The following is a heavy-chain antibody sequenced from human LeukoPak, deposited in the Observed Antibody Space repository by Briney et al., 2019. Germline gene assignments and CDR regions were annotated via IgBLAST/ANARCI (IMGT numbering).Heavy chain of an antibody. V-gene: IGHV4-39*01. CDR3: ARHGYGSGIRIIDY. CDR1: GGSMSSSSYY. J-gene: IGHJ4*02. Sequence: SETLSLTCTVSGGSMSSSSYYWGWIRQPPGKGLEWLGSIYYSGSTYYNPSLKSRVTISVDTSKNQFSLKLSSVTAADTAVYYCARHGYGSGIRIIDYWGQGTLVTVSS. CDR2: IYYSGST. D-gene: IGHD3-10*01.